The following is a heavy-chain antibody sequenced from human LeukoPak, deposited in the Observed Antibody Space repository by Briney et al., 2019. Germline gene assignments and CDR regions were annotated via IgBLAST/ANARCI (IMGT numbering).Heavy chain of an antibody. Sequence: PGESLRLSCAASGFTFSSYSMNWVRQAPGKGLEWVSSISSSSSYIYYADSVKGRFTISRDNAKNSLYLQTNSLRAEDTAVYYCARDISDYDFWSGGSYGMDVWGQGTTVTVSS. CDR3: ARDISDYDFWSGGSYGMDV. J-gene: IGHJ6*02. D-gene: IGHD3-3*01. CDR2: ISSSSSYI. V-gene: IGHV3-21*01. CDR1: GFTFSSYS.